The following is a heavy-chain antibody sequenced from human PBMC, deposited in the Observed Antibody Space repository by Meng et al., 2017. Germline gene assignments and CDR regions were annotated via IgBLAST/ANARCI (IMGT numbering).Heavy chain of an antibody. CDR3: ASELNTYGSGSYAY. V-gene: IGHV1-2*06. Sequence: VQLVRSGAEGKKPGASVKVSCKASGYTFTGYYMHWVRQAPGQGLEWMGRINPNSGGTNYAQKFQGRVTMTRDTSISTAYMELSRLGSDDTAVYYCASELNTYGSGSYAYWGQGTLVTVSS. J-gene: IGHJ4*02. CDR1: GYTFTGYY. CDR2: INPNSGGT. D-gene: IGHD3-10*01.